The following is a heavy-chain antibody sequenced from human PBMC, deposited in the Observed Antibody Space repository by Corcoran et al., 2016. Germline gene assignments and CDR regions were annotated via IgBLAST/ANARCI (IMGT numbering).Heavy chain of an antibody. Sequence: QEQLVQSGAEVKKPGASVKVSCKASGYTFTSYDINWVRQATGQGLEWMGWMNPNSGNTGYAQKVQGRVTMTRNTSISTAYMELSSLRSEDTAVSYLASIWGQRGGVAYDSSGRGVGGQGTLVTGSS. V-gene: IGHV1-8*01. CDR3: ASIWGQRGGVAYDSSGRGV. D-gene: IGHD3-22*01. CDR2: MNPNSGNT. J-gene: IGHJ4*02. CDR1: GYTFTSYD.